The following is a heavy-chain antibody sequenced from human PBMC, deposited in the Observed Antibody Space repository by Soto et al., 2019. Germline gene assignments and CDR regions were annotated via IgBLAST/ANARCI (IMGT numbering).Heavy chain of an antibody. CDR1: GFTFSIYG. Sequence: QVQLVESGGGEVQPGRSLRLSCAASGFTFSIYGIHWVRQAPGKGLEWVAVIWDAGSNTHYPDSVKGRFTISRDNSKNTVYLQMNSLRVEDPAVYHCARVAASRGRGVNWFDPWGQGTLVTVSS. V-gene: IGHV3-33*01. D-gene: IGHD6-6*01. J-gene: IGHJ5*02. CDR3: ARVAASRGRGVNWFDP. CDR2: IWDAGSNT.